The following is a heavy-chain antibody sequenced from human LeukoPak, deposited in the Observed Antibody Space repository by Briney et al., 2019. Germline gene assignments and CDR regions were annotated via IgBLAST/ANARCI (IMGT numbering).Heavy chain of an antibody. CDR1: GGSISSYY. CDR2: IYYSGST. D-gene: IGHD5-18*01. J-gene: IGHJ6*03. CDR3: AGRGYSYGPQLYYYYYMDV. V-gene: IGHV4-59*01. Sequence: SETLSLTRTVSGGSISSYYWSWIRQPPGKGLEWIGYIYYSGSTNYNPSSKSGGTITVGTSTNPFSLKLISVTAADTAVYYCAGRGYSYGPQLYYYYYMDVWGKGTTVTVSS.